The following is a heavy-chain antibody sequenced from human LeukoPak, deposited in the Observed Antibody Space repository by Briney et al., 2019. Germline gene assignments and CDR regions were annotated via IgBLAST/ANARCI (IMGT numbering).Heavy chain of an antibody. J-gene: IGHJ4*02. CDR2: INPGDDST. Sequence: ASVKVSCKASGYTFTSNLIHWVRQAPGQGIECVGIINPGDDSTSYAQRFQGRVTMTRDTSTSTVYMELRSLRSDDTAIYYCARDLPRGPANYWGQGTLVTVSS. D-gene: IGHD2-2*01. CDR1: GYTFTSNL. CDR3: ARDLPRGPANY. V-gene: IGHV1-46*01.